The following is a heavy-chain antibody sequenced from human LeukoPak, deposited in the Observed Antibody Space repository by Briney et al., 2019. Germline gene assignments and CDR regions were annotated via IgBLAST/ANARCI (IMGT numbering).Heavy chain of an antibody. CDR2: IYHSGST. Sequence: SETLSLTCTVSGGSISSGGYSWSWIRQPPGKGLEWIGYIYHSGSTYYNPSLKSRVTIPVDRSKNQFSLKLSSVTAADTAVYYCARGDAFDIWGQGTMVTVSS. J-gene: IGHJ3*02. V-gene: IGHV4-30-2*01. CDR3: ARGDAFDI. CDR1: GGSISSGGYS.